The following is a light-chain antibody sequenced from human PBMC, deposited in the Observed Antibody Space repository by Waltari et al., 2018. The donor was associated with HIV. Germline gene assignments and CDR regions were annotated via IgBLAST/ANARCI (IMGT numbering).Light chain of an antibody. CDR2: GNN. Sequence: QSVLTQPPSVSGAPGQRVTISCTGSTSNIGAGYDVHWYQQLPGTAPKLLIYGNNNQPSGVPDRFSGSKSGTSASLAITGLQAEDEADYYCQSYDSSLSGSGVFGGGTKLTVL. CDR3: QSYDSSLSGSGV. CDR1: TSNIGAGYD. V-gene: IGLV1-40*01. J-gene: IGLJ3*02.